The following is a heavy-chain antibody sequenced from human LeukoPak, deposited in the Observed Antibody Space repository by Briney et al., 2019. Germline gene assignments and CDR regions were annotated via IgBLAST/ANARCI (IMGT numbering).Heavy chain of an antibody. D-gene: IGHD4-23*01. CDR1: EYSFPNYC. V-gene: IGHV5-51*01. Sequence: RGESLKISGKHSEYSFPNYCIGWVRQMPGKGLEWMGIIYSVDSDTRYSPSFQGQVTISADKSISTSYLQWSSLKASDTAMYYCARGRGVCRTPYFQHWGQGTLVTVSS. CDR2: IYSVDSDT. J-gene: IGHJ1*01. CDR3: ARGRGVCRTPYFQH.